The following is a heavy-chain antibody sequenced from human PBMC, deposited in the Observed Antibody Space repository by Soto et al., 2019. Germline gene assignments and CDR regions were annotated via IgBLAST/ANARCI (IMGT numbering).Heavy chain of an antibody. CDR2: ISDDGSKK. J-gene: IGHJ6*02. V-gene: IGHV3-30*18. CDR3: AKDNMVVGAADQYNNMDV. Sequence: PGGSLRLSCAASGFTFSTYVMHWVRQAPGKGLEWVALISDDGSKKYYIDSVKGRFIISRDNSKNTLYLQMNRLRSEDTAVYYCAKDNMVVGAADQYNNMDVWGHGTTVTVSS. D-gene: IGHD2-2*01. CDR1: GFTFSTYV.